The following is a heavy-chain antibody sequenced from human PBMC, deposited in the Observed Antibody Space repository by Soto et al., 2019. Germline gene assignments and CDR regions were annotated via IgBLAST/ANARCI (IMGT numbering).Heavy chain of an antibody. J-gene: IGHJ6*02. D-gene: IGHD3-22*01. CDR1: GGSFSGYY. CDR3: ARGKYYYDSSGYLTAYYYYGMDV. Sequence: PSETLSLTCAVYGGSFSGYYWSWIRQPPGKGLEWIGEINHSGSTNYNPSLKSRVTISVDTSKNQFSLKLSSVTAADTAVYYCARGKYYYDSSGYLTAYYYYGMDVWGQGTTVPVSS. CDR2: INHSGST. V-gene: IGHV4-34*01.